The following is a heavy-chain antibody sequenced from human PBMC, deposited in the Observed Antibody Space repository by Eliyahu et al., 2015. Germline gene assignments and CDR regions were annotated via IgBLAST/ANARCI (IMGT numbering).Heavy chain of an antibody. Sequence: GKGLEWVAVIWYDGSNKYYADSVKGRFTISRDNSKNTLYLQMNSLRAEDTAVYYCARTYYDFWSGITKTQYYYYGMDVWGQGTTVTVSS. CDR2: IWYDGSNK. V-gene: IGHV3-33*01. CDR3: ARTYYDFWSGITKTQYYYYGMDV. J-gene: IGHJ6*02. D-gene: IGHD3-3*01.